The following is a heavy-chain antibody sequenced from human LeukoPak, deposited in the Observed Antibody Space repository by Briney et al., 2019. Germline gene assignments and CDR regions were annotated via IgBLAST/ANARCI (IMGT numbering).Heavy chain of an antibody. Sequence: GGSLRLSCAASGFTFSSYGMHWVRQAPGKGLEWVAVISYDGSNKYYADSVKGRFTISRDNSKNTLYLQMNSLRAEDTAVYYCAKTVGYSYSPFDHWGQGTLVTVSS. V-gene: IGHV3-30*18. D-gene: IGHD5-18*01. CDR2: ISYDGSNK. CDR1: GFTFSSYG. J-gene: IGHJ4*02. CDR3: AKTVGYSYSPFDH.